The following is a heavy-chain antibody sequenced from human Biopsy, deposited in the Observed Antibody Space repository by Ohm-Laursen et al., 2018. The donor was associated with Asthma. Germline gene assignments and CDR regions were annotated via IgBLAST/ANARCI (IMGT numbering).Heavy chain of an antibody. CDR2: LSPMIGRA. V-gene: IGHV1-69*06. Sequence: SSVKGSCKASGDSFSIFTYSWVRQAPGQGLEWMGGLSPMIGRAYYAQKFQGRVTISADRSTSTAYMELSSLSIEDTAVYYCARAVTILQEWSGGMDVWGQGTTVTASS. J-gene: IGHJ6*02. D-gene: IGHD3-10*02. CDR1: GDSFSIFT. CDR3: ARAVTILQEWSGGMDV.